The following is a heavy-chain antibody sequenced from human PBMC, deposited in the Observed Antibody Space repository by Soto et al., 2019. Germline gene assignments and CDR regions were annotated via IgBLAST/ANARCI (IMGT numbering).Heavy chain of an antibody. CDR2: INPASGVT. V-gene: IGHV1-2*02. J-gene: IGHJ4*02. CDR1: GYTFTDFL. CDR3: ARGGDYGDKLGFNF. D-gene: IGHD4-17*01. Sequence: QVQLVQSGAEVKKPGASVRVSCKASGYTFTDFLVHWVRQAPGQGLEWVGWINPASGVTNFAQKFHGRVTLTRDTSITTAYMDLSRLTSDDTAMYFCARGGDYGDKLGFNFWGQGTLVPVSS.